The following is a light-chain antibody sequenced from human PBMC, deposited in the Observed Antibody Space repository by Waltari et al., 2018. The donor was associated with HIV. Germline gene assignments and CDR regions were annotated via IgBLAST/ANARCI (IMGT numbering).Light chain of an antibody. CDR1: RSNIGAGFD. V-gene: IGLV1-40*01. CDR2: AHN. Sequence: QSVLTQPPSVSGAPGQRVTIACTGTRSNIGAGFDVHWYQQIPGNAPKLLIYAHNFRPSGVPDRFSGSKSGTSASLAITGLQSEDEADYYCQSYDMSQSGSLVFGGGTKLTVL. J-gene: IGLJ2*01. CDR3: QSYDMSQSGSLV.